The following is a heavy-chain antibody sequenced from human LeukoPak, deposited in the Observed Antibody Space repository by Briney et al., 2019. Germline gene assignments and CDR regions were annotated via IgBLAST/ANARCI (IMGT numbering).Heavy chain of an antibody. CDR2: INTDGGSR. V-gene: IGHV3-74*01. D-gene: IGHD1-26*01. Sequence: PGGSLRLSCVASGFTFSNYWIHWVRQAPGKGLVWVSRINTDGGSRGYAVSVRGRFTISRDNAKNTLYLQMNSLRAEDTAVYYCAREVGATRSLESGWFDPWGQGTLVTVSS. J-gene: IGHJ5*02. CDR3: AREVGATRSLESGWFDP. CDR1: GFTFSNYW.